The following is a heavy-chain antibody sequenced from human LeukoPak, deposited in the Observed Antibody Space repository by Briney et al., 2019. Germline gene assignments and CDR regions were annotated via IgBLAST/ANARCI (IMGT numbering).Heavy chain of an antibody. D-gene: IGHD6-6*01. Sequence: ASVKVSCKASGYTFTCYYMHWVRQAPGQGREWMGWINPNSGGTNYAQKFQGRVTMTRDTSISTAYLELSRLRSDDTAVYYCAREDAYYEYSSSLGAFDIWGQGTMVTVSS. CDR1: GYTFTCYY. V-gene: IGHV1-2*02. CDR3: AREDAYYEYSSSLGAFDI. CDR2: INPNSGGT. J-gene: IGHJ3*02.